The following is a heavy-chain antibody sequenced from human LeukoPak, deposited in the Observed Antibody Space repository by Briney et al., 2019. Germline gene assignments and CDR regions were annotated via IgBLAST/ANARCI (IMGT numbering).Heavy chain of an antibody. V-gene: IGHV3-23*01. D-gene: IGHD5-18*01. CDR1: GFTFSSYG. Sequence: GGSLRLSCAASGFTFSSYGMSWVRQAPGKGLEWVSAISGSGGSTYYADSVKGRFTISRDNSKNTLYLQMNSLRAEDTAVYYCAKEGVDGWIQRTFDYWGQGTLVTVSS. CDR2: ISGSGGST. J-gene: IGHJ4*02. CDR3: AKEGVDGWIQRTFDY.